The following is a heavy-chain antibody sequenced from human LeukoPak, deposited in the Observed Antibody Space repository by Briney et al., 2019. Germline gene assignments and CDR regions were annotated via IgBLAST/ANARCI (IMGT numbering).Heavy chain of an antibody. D-gene: IGHD5-18*01. CDR3: ARVPYSYGYLDY. CDR2: ISYDGSNK. J-gene: IGHJ4*02. CDR1: GFTFSSYG. V-gene: IGHV3-30*03. Sequence: GRSLRLSCAASGFTFSSYGMHWVRQAPGKGLEWVAVISYDGSNKYYADSVKGRFTISRDNSKNTLYLQMNSLRAEDTAVYYCARVPYSYGYLDYWGQGTLVTVSS.